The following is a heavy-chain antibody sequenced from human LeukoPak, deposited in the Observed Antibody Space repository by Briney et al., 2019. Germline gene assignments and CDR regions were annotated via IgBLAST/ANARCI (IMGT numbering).Heavy chain of an antibody. J-gene: IGHJ4*02. V-gene: IGHV1-46*01. CDR2: INPSGGST. Sequence: RASGKVSCTASGYTFTSYYMRWVRQAPGQGLEWMGIINPSGGSTSYAQKFQGRVTITRDTSTSTLYMELSSLRPENTAVYYCARDGWSEMGTILREVVSDYWGQATL. D-gene: IGHD5-24*01. CDR1: GYTFTSYY. CDR3: ARDGWSEMGTILREVVSDY.